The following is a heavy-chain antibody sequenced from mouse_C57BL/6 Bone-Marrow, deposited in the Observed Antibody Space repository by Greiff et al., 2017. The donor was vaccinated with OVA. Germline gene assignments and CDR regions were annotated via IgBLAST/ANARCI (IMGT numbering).Heavy chain of an antibody. V-gene: IGHV1-15*01. J-gene: IGHJ4*01. Sequence: QVQLQQSGAELVRPGASVTLSCKASGYTFTDYEMHWVKQTPVHGLEWIGAIDPETGGTAYNQKFKGKAILTADKSASTAYMELRSLTSADSAVYYCIPHYYGSSYAVYAMDYWGQGTSVTVSS. D-gene: IGHD1-1*01. CDR2: IDPETGGT. CDR3: IPHYYGSSYAVYAMDY. CDR1: GYTFTDYE.